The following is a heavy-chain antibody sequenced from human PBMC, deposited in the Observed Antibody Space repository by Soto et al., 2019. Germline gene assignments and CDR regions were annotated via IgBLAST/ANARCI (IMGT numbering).Heavy chain of an antibody. J-gene: IGHJ6*02. CDR1: GGTFSNSA. CDR3: ARDKDRLQLGGNYYYILDV. CDR2: IMPIFRTP. V-gene: IGHV1-69*12. Sequence: QVQLEQSGAEVKKPGSSVRVSCKASGGTFSNSAISWVRQAPGQGLEWMGGIMPIFRTPDYAQKFQARVTITADESKRTADMEWSGLRSDDTAVYYCARDKDRLQLGGNYYYILDVWGQGTTVTVSS. D-gene: IGHD5-12*01.